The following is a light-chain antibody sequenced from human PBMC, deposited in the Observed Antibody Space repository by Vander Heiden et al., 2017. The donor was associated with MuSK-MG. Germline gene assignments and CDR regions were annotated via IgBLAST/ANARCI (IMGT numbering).Light chain of an antibody. Sequence: QSALTQPPSASGSPGQSVTISCTGTSSDIGGYNFGSWYQQHPGKAPILMIYEVTKRPSGVPDRFSGSRSGYTASLTVSGLQAEDEADYFCSSFADSGVVFGGGTKLTVL. CDR2: EVT. J-gene: IGLJ2*01. V-gene: IGLV2-8*01. CDR1: SSDIGGYNF. CDR3: SSFADSGVV.